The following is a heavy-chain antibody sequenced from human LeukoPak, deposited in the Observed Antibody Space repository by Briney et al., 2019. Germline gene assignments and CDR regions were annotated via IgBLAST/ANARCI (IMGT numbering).Heavy chain of an antibody. CDR1: GGSIRSYY. J-gene: IGHJ4*02. D-gene: IGHD4-17*01. CDR2: IYYSGST. CDR3: ARTGSTVTMLYPFDH. Sequence: SETLSLTCTVSGGSIRSYYWSWIRQPPGKGLEWIGYIYYSGSTNYNPSLKSRVGISVDTSKNQFSLKLSSVTAADTAVYYCARTGSTVTMLYPFDHWGQGTLVTVSS. V-gene: IGHV4-59*01.